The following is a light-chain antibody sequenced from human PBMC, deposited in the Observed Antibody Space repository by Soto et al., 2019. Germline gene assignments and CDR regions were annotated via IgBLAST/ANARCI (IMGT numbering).Light chain of an antibody. CDR3: EAWDDSLYGAV. CDR1: SSNIGANP. J-gene: IGLJ2*01. Sequence: QSVLTQPPSASGTPGQRVTISFSGSSSNIGANPINWYQQLPGTAPKLLIYNNDQLPSGVPDRFSASKSGTSASLAISGLQSEDEADYYCEAWDDSLYGAVLGGGTQLTV. CDR2: NND. V-gene: IGLV1-44*01.